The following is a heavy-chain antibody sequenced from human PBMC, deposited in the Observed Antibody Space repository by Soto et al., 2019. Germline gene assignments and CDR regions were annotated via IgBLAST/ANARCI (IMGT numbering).Heavy chain of an antibody. V-gene: IGHV2-5*02. CDR1: GFSLSTSGVG. CDR2: IYWDDAK. J-gene: IGHJ4*02. D-gene: IGHD3-16*01. CDR3: AHKGGGDRILDY. Sequence: QITLKESGPTLVKPTQTLTLTCTFSGFSLSTSGVGVGWIRQPPGKALEWLALIYWDDAKEYSPSLKSRLTITKDTPKNQVVLIMTNMDPVDTATYYCAHKGGGDRILDYWGQGTLVTVSS.